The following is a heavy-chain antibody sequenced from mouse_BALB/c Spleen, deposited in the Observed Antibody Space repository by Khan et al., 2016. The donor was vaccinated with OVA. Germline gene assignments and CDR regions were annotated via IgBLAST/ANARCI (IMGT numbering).Heavy chain of an antibody. CDR3: ARQPGYYEGSAMDY. CDR1: GFTFSSYG. D-gene: IGHD2-3*01. CDR2: ISSGGSYT. Sequence: EVELVESGGDLVKPGGSLKLSCAVSGFTFSSYGMSWVRQTPDKRLEWVATISSGGSYTYYPDNLKGRFTISRDNAKNTLYLQMSSLKSEDTAMYYCARQPGYYEGSAMDYWGQGTSVTVSS. V-gene: IGHV5-6*01. J-gene: IGHJ4*01.